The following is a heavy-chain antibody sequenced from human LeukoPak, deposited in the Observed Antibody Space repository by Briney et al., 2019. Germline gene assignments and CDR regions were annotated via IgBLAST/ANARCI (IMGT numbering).Heavy chain of an antibody. V-gene: IGHV4-38-2*02. J-gene: IGHJ4*02. CDR2: IYHSGST. CDR3: ARRRGSGSYYPRPSPFDY. Sequence: PSETLSLTCTVSAYSIANGYYWGWIRQPPGKGLEWIGNIYHSGSTYYNPSLKSRVTISIDTSKNQFSLKLSSVTAADTAVYYCARRRGSGSYYPRPSPFDYWGQGTLVTVSS. CDR1: AYSIANGYY. D-gene: IGHD3-10*01.